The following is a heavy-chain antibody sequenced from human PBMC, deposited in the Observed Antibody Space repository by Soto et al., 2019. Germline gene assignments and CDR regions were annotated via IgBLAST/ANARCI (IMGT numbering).Heavy chain of an antibody. CDR2: ISYDGSNK. V-gene: IGHV3-30*03. J-gene: IGHJ4*02. D-gene: IGHD6-19*01. CDR1: GFTFSSYG. Sequence: QVQLVESGGGVVQPGRSLRLSCAASGFTFSSYGMHGVRQAPGKGLEWVAVISYDGSNKYYADSVKGRFTISRDNSKNTLDLQMNILIADDTAVYYVWSGYSSGWRDYWGQGPLVTVSS. CDR3: WSGYSSGWRDY.